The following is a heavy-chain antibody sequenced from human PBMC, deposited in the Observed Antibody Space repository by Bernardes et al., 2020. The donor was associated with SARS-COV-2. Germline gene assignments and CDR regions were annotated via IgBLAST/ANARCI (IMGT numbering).Heavy chain of an antibody. V-gene: IGHV4-34*01. D-gene: IGHD6-13*01. CDR3: RGIAAAGTLPHDAFDI. J-gene: IGHJ3*02. CDR1: GGSFSGYY. Sequence: SETLSLTCAVYGGSFSGYYWSWIRQPPGPGLAWIGEINHSGSTNYNPSLKSRVTISVDTSKNQFSLKLSSVTAADTAVYYCRGIAAAGTLPHDAFDIWGQGTMVTVSS. CDR2: INHSGST.